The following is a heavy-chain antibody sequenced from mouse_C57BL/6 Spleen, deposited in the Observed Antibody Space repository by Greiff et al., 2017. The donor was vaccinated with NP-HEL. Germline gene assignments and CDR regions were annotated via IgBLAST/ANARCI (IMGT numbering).Heavy chain of an antibody. J-gene: IGHJ4*01. D-gene: IGHD3-2*02. V-gene: IGHV1-52*01. Sequence: QVQLQQPGAELVRPGSSVKLSCKASGYTFTSYWMHWVKQRPIQGLEWIGNIDPSDSETHYNQKFKDKATLTVDKSSSTAYMQLSSLTSEDSAGDYCARRDSSGVEMDYWGQGTSVTVSS. CDR2: IDPSDSET. CDR3: ARRDSSGVEMDY. CDR1: GYTFTSYW.